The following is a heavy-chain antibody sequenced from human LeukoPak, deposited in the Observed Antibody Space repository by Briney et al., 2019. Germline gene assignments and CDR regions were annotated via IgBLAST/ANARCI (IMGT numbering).Heavy chain of an antibody. J-gene: IGHJ4*02. CDR3: ASYGGYSPFDY. Sequence: SETLSLTCAVYGGSFSGQYWSWIRQPPGKGLEWIGGINRSGRTNYNPSLKSRVTISVDTSKKQFSLKLSSVTAADTAVYYCASYGGYSPFDYWGQGTLVTVSS. D-gene: IGHD4-23*01. CDR1: GGSFSGQY. V-gene: IGHV4-34*01. CDR2: INRSGRT.